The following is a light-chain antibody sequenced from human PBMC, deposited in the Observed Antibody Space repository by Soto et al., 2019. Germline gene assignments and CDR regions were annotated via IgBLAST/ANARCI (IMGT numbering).Light chain of an antibody. V-gene: IGKV3-20*01. CDR3: QHYVTSLTT. CDR1: QSVTSNY. J-gene: IGKJ1*01. Sequence: ESVCTQSPGPLSLSPGERATLSCGASQSVTSNYLAWYQQKPGQAPRLLIFGASIRVTGIPDRFIGSGSGTDFTLTISRLEPEDFAVYYCQHYVTSLTTFGQGTKVDIK. CDR2: GAS.